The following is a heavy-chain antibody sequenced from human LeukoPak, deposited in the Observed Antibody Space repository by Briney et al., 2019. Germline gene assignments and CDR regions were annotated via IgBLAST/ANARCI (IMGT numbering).Heavy chain of an antibody. CDR3: AREGLGEYDYVWGSYRTNWFDP. D-gene: IGHD3-16*02. Sequence: ASVKVSCKASGYTFTGYYMHWVQQAPGQGLEWMGWINPNSGGTNYAQKFQGRVTMTRDTSISTAYMELSRLRSDDTAVYYCAREGLGEYDYVWGSYRTNWFDPWGQGTLVTVSS. J-gene: IGHJ5*02. CDR2: INPNSGGT. CDR1: GYTFTGYY. V-gene: IGHV1-2*02.